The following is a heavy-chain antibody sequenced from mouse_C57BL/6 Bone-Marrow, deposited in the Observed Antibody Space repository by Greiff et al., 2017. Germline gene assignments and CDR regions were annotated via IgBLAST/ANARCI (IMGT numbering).Heavy chain of an antibody. CDR2: INPNYGTT. CDR1: GYSFTDYN. J-gene: IGHJ3*01. D-gene: IGHD1-1*01. V-gene: IGHV1-39*01. CDR3: AREGLITTGSGGFAY. Sequence: EVKLQESGPELVKPGASVKISCKASGYSFTDYNMNWVKQSNGKSLEWIGVINPNYGTTSYNQKFKGKATLTVDQSSSTAYMQLNSLTSEDSAVYYCAREGLITTGSGGFAYWGQGTLVTVSA.